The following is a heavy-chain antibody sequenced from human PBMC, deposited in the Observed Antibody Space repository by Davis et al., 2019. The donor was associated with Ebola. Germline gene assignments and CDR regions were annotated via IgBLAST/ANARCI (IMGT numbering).Heavy chain of an antibody. CDR1: GYTFTSYA. D-gene: IGHD2-2*01. V-gene: IGHV1-3*01. Sequence: ASVKVSCKASGYTFTSYAMHWVRQAPGQRLEWMGWINAGNGNTKYSQKFQGRVTITRDTSASTAYMELSSLRSEDTAVYYCARDKVVSAAISSWWFDPWGQGTLVTVSS. CDR3: ARDKVVSAAISSWWFDP. CDR2: INAGNGNT. J-gene: IGHJ5*02.